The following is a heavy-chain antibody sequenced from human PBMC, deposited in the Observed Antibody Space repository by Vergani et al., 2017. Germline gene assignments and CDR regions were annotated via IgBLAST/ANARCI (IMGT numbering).Heavy chain of an antibody. CDR2: IYTSGST. J-gene: IGHJ4*02. D-gene: IGHD1-1*01. V-gene: IGHV4-61*02. CDR3: AGGQIPSRGGNGVYYFDY. CDR1: GGPISSGSYY. Sequence: QVQLQESGPGLVKPSQTLSLTCTVSGGPISSGSYYWSWIRQPAGKGLEWIGRIYTSGSTNYNPSLKSRVTISVDTSKNQFSLKLSSVTAADTAVYYCAGGQIPSRGGNGVYYFDYWGQGTLVTVSS.